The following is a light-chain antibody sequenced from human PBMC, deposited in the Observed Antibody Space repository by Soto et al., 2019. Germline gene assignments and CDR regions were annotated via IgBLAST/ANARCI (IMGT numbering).Light chain of an antibody. J-gene: IGLJ1*01. CDR3: SSYRTGGSYV. CDR2: EVI. CDR1: SSDVGGYEY. Sequence: QSALTQPASVSGSPGQSITISCPGTSSDVGGYEYVSWYQQYPGKAPKLMIYEVIDRPAGAPRRFSGSKSGNTASLTITGLPAEDEADYYCSSYRTGGSYVFGPGTKVTVL. V-gene: IGLV2-14*01.